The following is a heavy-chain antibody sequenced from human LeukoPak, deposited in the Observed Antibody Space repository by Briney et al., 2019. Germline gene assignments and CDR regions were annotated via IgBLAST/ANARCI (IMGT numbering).Heavy chain of an antibody. CDR2: IWYDGSNK. D-gene: IGHD3-10*01. V-gene: IGHV3-33*01. J-gene: IGHJ6*02. CDR1: GFTFRSYG. Sequence: PGRSLRLSCAASGFTFRSYGMHWVRQAPGKGLEGVAGIWYDGSNKYYADSVKGRFTISRDNSKNTLYLQMNSLRAQPTPLYSCARDYGPGSYPRHPGTDLWGHRTPVPVS. CDR3: ARDYGPGSYPRHPGTDL.